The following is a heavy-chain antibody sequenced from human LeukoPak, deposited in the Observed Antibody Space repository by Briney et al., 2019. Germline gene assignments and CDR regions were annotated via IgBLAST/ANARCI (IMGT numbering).Heavy chain of an antibody. CDR1: GYTFTDYY. Sequence: ASVKVSCKPSGYTFTDYYIHWARQAPGQGLEWMGWVNPDIGATNYAQKFQGRVTMTRDTSIVTAYMELGRLGSDDTAVYYCAINEVDGTGIFDPWGQGTLVTVSS. CDR3: AINEVDGTGIFDP. J-gene: IGHJ5*02. V-gene: IGHV1-2*02. CDR2: VNPDIGAT. D-gene: IGHD1-14*01.